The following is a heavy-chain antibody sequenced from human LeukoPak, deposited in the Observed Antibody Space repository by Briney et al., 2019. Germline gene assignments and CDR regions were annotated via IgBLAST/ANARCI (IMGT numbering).Heavy chain of an antibody. D-gene: IGHD6-13*01. Sequence: PGGSLRLSCAASGFTFSTYWKRWACQAPGKGLDWVANIKQDGSEKSYVDSVKGRFTISRNNAKNTLYLQMNSLTAEDTAGYYCARVGSSWYSFDYWGQGTLVTVSS. CDR3: ARVGSSWYSFDY. V-gene: IGHV3-7*01. CDR2: IKQDGSEK. CDR1: GFTFSTYW. J-gene: IGHJ4*02.